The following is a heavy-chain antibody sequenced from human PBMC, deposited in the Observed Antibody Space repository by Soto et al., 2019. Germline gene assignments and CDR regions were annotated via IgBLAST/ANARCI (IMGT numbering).Heavy chain of an antibody. CDR2: ISSSSTYI. V-gene: IGHV3-21*01. D-gene: IGHD3-3*01. Sequence: GGSLRLSCAASGFTFSAYSMNWVRQAPGKGLEWVSSISSSSTYIYYPDSLMGRFTISRDNAKNSLYLQINSLRAEDTAVYYCARGRDFGLTIIPFDYWGQGTLVTVSS. CDR1: GFTFSAYS. J-gene: IGHJ4*02. CDR3: ARGRDFGLTIIPFDY.